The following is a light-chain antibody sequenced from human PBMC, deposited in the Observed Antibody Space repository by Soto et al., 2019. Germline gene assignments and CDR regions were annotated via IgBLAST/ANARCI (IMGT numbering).Light chain of an antibody. Sequence: QSALTQPASVSGSPGQSITISCTGTSSDVGGYNYVSWYQQHPGKAPKVMIYDVSNRPSGVSNRFSGSKSGNTASLTISGLQAEDEADYYCSSYTGSSTFYVFGTWTKLTVL. CDR2: DVS. CDR3: SSYTGSSTFYV. CDR1: SSDVGGYNY. V-gene: IGLV2-14*03. J-gene: IGLJ1*01.